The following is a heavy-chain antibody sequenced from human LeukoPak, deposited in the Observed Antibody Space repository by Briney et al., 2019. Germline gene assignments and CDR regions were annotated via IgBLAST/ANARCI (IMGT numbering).Heavy chain of an antibody. CDR2: ISDSGTYT. CDR3: AKDVSGLGTAAQL. J-gene: IGHJ4*02. V-gene: IGHV3-23*01. CDR1: GFTFSSCA. Sequence: PGGSLRLSCAASGFTFSSCAMGWIRQAPGRGLEWVSGISDSGTYTYYADSVKGRFTISRDNSKNTLYLQMNSLRAEDTALYYCAKDVSGLGTAAQLWGQGALVTVSS. D-gene: IGHD3-16*01.